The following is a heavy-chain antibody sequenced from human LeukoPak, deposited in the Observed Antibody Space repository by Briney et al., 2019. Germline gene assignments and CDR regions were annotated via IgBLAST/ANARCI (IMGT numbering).Heavy chain of an antibody. D-gene: IGHD6-13*01. CDR2: ISSSSSYI. J-gene: IGHJ4*02. Sequence: GGSLRLSCAASGFTFSSYSMNWVRQAPGKGLEWVSSISSSSSYIYYADSVKGRFTISRDNAKNSLYLQMNSLRAEDTAVYYCARDSHWGIAAAGTSSDYWGQGTLVTVSS. CDR1: GFTFSSYS. V-gene: IGHV3-21*01. CDR3: ARDSHWGIAAAGTSSDY.